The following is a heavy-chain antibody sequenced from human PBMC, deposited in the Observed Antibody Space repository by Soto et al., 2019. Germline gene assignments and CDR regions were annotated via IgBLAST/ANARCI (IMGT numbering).Heavy chain of an antibody. CDR1: GFTVSSNY. J-gene: IGHJ6*02. CDR2: IYSGGST. V-gene: IGHV3-66*01. Sequence: PGGSLRLSCAASGFTVSSNYMSWVRQAPGKGLEWVSVIYSGGSTYYADSVKGRFTISRDNSKNTLYLQMNSLRAEDTAVYYCARDFDSSGYYYGEYGMDVWGQGTTVTVSS. D-gene: IGHD3-22*01. CDR3: ARDFDSSGYYYGEYGMDV.